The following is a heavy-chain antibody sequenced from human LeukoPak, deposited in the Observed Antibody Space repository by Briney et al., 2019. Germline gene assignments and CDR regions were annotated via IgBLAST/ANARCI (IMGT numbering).Heavy chain of an antibody. V-gene: IGHV1-2*02. CDR2: INPNSGGT. D-gene: IGHD3-3*01. CDR3: ARGRFLEWLLSADWYFDL. J-gene: IGHJ2*01. CDR1: GYTFIGYD. Sequence: GASVKVSCKASGYTFIGYDMHWVRQAPGQGLEWMGWINPNSGGTNYAQKFQGRVTMTRDTSISTAYMELSRLRSDDTAVYYCARGRFLEWLLSADWYFDLWGRGTLVTVSS.